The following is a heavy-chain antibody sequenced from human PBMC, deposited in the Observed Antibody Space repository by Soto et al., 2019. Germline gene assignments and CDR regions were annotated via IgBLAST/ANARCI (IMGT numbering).Heavy chain of an antibody. CDR1: GFTFSSYA. J-gene: IGHJ4*02. Sequence: PGGSLSLSCAASGFTFSSYAMTWVRQAPGKGLEWVSGISGSGDITYYGDSVKGRFTISRDNSKTTLYLQMNSLRAEDTAVYYCAKVLLVGWFLLQDAEETPSYYFDYWGQGTLVTVSS. CDR3: AKVLLVGWFLLQDAEETPSYYFDY. V-gene: IGHV3-23*01. CDR2: ISGSGDIT. D-gene: IGHD2-15*01.